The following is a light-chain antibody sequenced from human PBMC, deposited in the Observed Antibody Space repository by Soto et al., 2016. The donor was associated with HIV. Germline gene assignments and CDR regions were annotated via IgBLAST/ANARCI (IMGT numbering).Light chain of an antibody. Sequence: SYELTQPPSVSVAPGETARFTCGGDNIGSKTVHWYQQKPGQAPVLVVHDDGDRPSGIPERFSGSNSGNTATLTISRVEAGDEADYYCQVWDGGSDVVFGGGTKLTVL. CDR1: NIGSKT. CDR3: QVWDGGSDVV. CDR2: DDG. J-gene: IGLJ2*01. V-gene: IGLV3-21*02.